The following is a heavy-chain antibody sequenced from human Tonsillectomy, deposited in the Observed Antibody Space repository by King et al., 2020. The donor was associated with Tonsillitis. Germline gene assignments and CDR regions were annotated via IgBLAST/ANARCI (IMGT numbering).Heavy chain of an antibody. CDR1: GLTFSRYW. Sequence: VQLVESGGGLVQPGGSLRLSCAASGLTFSRYWMHWVRHAPGKGLVWVSRIKSDGSSTSYADSVKGRFTISRDNAKNTLYLQMNSLRVEDTAVYYCARNYYYGSGSYYGLFDAFDIWGQGTMVTVSS. D-gene: IGHD3-10*01. CDR3: ARNYYYGSGSYYGLFDAFDI. V-gene: IGHV3-74*01. J-gene: IGHJ3*02. CDR2: IKSDGSST.